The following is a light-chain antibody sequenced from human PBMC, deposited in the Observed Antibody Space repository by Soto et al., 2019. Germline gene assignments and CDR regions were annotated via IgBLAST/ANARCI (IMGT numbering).Light chain of an antibody. J-gene: IGKJ1*01. CDR1: QSVSSSY. V-gene: IGKV3-20*01. Sequence: EIVLTQSPGTLSLSPGERATLSCRASQSVSSSYLAWYQQKPGQAPRLLIYGASSRATGIPDRFSGSGSGTDFTLTISRLEPEDFAVYYCQQYGTSPPTFGQGTKVGFK. CDR2: GAS. CDR3: QQYGTSPPT.